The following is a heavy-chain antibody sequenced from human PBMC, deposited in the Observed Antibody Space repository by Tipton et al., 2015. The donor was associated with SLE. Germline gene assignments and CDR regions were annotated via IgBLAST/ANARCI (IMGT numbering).Heavy chain of an antibody. CDR3: AKNEDYDSSGYTFH. CDR2: ISWNSGSI. CDR1: GFTFDDYA. V-gene: IGHV3-9*01. J-gene: IGHJ4*02. D-gene: IGHD3-22*01. Sequence: SLRLSCAASGFTFDDYAMHWVRQAPGKGLEWVSGISWNSGSIGYADSVKGRLTISRDNAKNSLYLQMNSLRAEDTAVYYCAKNEDYDSSGYTFHWGQGTLVTVSS.